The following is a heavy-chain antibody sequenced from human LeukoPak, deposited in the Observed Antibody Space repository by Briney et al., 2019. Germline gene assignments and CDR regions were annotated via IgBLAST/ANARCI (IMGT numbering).Heavy chain of an antibody. J-gene: IGHJ4*02. Sequence: GRSLRLSCAASGFAFSTYGMHWVRPAPGKGLERVAVISSDGSYKYYADSVKVRFTITRDNSKNTLYLQMNSVRVEDTAVYYCARRGSTMVRGVIMGPDYWGQGTLVTVSS. CDR3: ARRGSTMVRGVIMGPDY. CDR2: ISSDGSYK. CDR1: GFAFSTYG. V-gene: IGHV3-30*03. D-gene: IGHD3-10*01.